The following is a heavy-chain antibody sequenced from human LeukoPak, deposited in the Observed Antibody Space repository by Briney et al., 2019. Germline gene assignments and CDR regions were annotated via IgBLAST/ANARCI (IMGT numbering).Heavy chain of an antibody. CDR1: GFTFNTYT. CDR3: ARNSPGLGY. Sequence: GGSLRLSCAASGFTFNTYTMNWVRQAPGEGLEWVSSISSGTSYIYYADSVKGRFTISRDNAKNSLYLQMNSLRVEDTAVYYCARNSPGLGYWGQGTLVTVSS. J-gene: IGHJ4*02. D-gene: IGHD3-16*01. CDR2: ISSGTSYI. V-gene: IGHV3-21*01.